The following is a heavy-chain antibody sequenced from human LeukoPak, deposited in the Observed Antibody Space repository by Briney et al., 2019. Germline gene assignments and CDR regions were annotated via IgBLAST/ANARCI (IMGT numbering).Heavy chain of an antibody. V-gene: IGHV3-30*02. D-gene: IGHD2-2*01. CDR2: IRYDGSNK. CDR1: GFTFSSHW. J-gene: IGHJ3*02. CDR3: ANGCSSTSCSDAFDI. Sequence: GGSLRLSCTGSGFTFSSHWMSWVRQAPGKGLEWVAFIRYDGSNKYYADSVKGRFTISRDNSKNTLYLQMNSLRAEDTAVYYCANGCSSTSCSDAFDIWGQGTMVTVSS.